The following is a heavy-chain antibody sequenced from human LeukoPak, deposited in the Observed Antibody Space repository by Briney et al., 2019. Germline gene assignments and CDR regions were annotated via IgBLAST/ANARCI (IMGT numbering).Heavy chain of an antibody. CDR3: ARGGIVVVPAALRYYYYYMDV. D-gene: IGHD2-2*01. V-gene: IGHV1-69*13. J-gene: IGHJ6*03. CDR2: IIPIFGTA. Sequence: ASVKVSCKASGGTFSSYAISWVRQAPGQGLEWMGGIIPIFGTANYAQKFQGRVTITADESTSTAYMELSSLRSEDTAVYYCARGGIVVVPAALRYYYYYMDVWGKGTTVTVSS. CDR1: GGTFSSYA.